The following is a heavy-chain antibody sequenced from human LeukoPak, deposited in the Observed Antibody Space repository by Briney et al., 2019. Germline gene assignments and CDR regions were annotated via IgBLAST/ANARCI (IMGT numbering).Heavy chain of an antibody. V-gene: IGHV4-34*01. CDR1: GGSFSGYY. D-gene: IGHD4-17*01. CDR3: ARTLYGDYAFDI. J-gene: IGHJ3*02. CDR2: INHSGST. Sequence: PSETLSLTCAVYGGSFSGYYWSWIRQPPGKGLEWIGEINHSGSTNYNPSLKSRVTISVDTSKNQFSLKLSSVTAADTAVYYCARTLYGDYAFDIWGQGTMVTVSS.